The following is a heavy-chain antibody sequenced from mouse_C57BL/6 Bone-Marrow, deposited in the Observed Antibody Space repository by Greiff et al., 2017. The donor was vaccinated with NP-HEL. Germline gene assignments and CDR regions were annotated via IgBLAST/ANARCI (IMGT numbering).Heavy chain of an antibody. Sequence: VQLQQSGAELVRPGASVTLSCKASGYTFTDYEMHWVKQTPVHGLEWIGAIDPETGGTAYNQKFTGKAILTADKSSSTAYMELRSLTSEDSAVYYCPPTTQVVGAMDYWGQGTSVTVSS. CDR2: IDPETGGT. V-gene: IGHV1-15*01. D-gene: IGHD1-1*01. CDR1: GYTFTDYE. J-gene: IGHJ4*01. CDR3: PPTTQVVGAMDY.